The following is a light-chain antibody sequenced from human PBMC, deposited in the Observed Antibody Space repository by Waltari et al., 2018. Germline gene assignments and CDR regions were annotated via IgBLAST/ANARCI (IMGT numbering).Light chain of an antibody. CDR3: QQTNSYQRT. V-gene: IGKV1-9*01. J-gene: IGKJ4*01. CDR2: GAS. Sequence: DIQLTQSPSFLSASVGGRVTITCRASQGISSFSAWYQQNPGKAPKLLIYGASTLQSGVSGRFSGGGSGTEFTLTISSLQPEDFATYYCQQTNSYQRTFGGGTKVEI. CDR1: QGISSF.